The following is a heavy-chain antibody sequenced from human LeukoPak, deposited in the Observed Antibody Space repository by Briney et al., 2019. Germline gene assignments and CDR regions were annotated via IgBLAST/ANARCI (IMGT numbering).Heavy chain of an antibody. CDR1: GGSISSGGYY. Sequence: SETLSLTCTVSGGSISSGGYYWSWIRQHPGKGLEWIGYIYYSGSTNYNPSLKSRVTISVDTSKNQFSLKLSSVTAADTAVYYCARGPYYDFWGGPPYYYYGMDVWGQGTTVTVSS. V-gene: IGHV4-31*03. CDR2: IYYSGST. J-gene: IGHJ6*02. CDR3: ARGPYYDFWGGPPYYYYGMDV. D-gene: IGHD3-3*01.